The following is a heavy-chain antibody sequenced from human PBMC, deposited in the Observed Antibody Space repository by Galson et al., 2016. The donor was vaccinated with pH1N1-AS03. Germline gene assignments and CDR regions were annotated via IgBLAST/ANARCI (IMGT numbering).Heavy chain of an antibody. CDR3: ARVEHEIRGQPNNWLDP. J-gene: IGHJ5*02. Sequence: SLRLSCAASGFTFSNYAIHWVRQAPGKGLQWVAVVSDDGYTKYYADSVRGRFTISRDNSENTVFLQMSSLTNEDTGLYYCARVEHEIRGQPNNWLDPWGQGTLVTVSS. D-gene: IGHD2-21*01. CDR2: VSDDGYTK. V-gene: IGHV3-30*15. CDR1: GFTFSNYA.